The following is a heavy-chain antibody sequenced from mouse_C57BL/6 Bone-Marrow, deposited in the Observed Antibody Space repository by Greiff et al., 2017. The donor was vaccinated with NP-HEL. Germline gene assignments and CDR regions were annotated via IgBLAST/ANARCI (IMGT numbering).Heavy chain of an antibody. V-gene: IGHV1-26*01. Sequence: EVQLQQSGPELVKPGASVKISCKASGYTFTDYYMNWVKQSHGKSLEWIGDINPNNGGTSYNQKFKGKATLTVDKSSSTAYMELRSLTSEDSAVYYCAREVYCDYWCQGTTLTVSS. CDR1: GYTFTDYY. CDR2: INPNNGGT. CDR3: AREVYCDY. J-gene: IGHJ2*01.